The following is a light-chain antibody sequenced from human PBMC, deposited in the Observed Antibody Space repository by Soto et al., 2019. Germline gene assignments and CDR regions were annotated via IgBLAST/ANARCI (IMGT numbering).Light chain of an antibody. J-gene: IGKJ1*01. CDR1: QSVSSSY. V-gene: IGKV3-20*01. Sequence: EIVLTQSPGTLSLSPGERATLSCRASQSVSSSYLAWYQQKPGQAPRLVIYGASSRATGIPDRISGSESGKDFTLTISRLEPEDFAVYYCQQYGSSPRGTFGQGTKVEIK. CDR2: GAS. CDR3: QQYGSSPRGT.